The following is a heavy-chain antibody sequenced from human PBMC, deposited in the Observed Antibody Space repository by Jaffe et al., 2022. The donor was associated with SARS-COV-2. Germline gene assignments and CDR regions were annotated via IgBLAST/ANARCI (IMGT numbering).Heavy chain of an antibody. Sequence: QVQLVQSGAEVKKPGASVKVSCKASGYTFTSYYMHWVRQAPGQGLEWMGIINPSGGSTSYAQKFQGRVTMTRDTSTSTVYMELSSLRSEDTAVYYCARDGPMATMGLGYEDYWGQGTLVTVSS. D-gene: IGHD5-12*01. CDR3: ARDGPMATMGLGYEDY. CDR2: INPSGGST. V-gene: IGHV1-46*01. J-gene: IGHJ4*02. CDR1: GYTFTSYY.